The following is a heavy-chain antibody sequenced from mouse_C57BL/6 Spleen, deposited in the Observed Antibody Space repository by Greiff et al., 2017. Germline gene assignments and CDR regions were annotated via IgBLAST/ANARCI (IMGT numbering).Heavy chain of an antibody. CDR2: ISSGGDYI. Sequence: EVQGVESGEGLVKPGGSLKLSCAASGFTFSSYAMSWVRQTPEKRLEWVAYISSGGDYIYYADTVKGRFTISRDNARNTLYLQMSSLKSEDTAMYYCTRDRIYYGYDEGGWYFDVWGTGTTVTVSS. V-gene: IGHV5-9-1*02. J-gene: IGHJ1*03. CDR3: TRDRIYYGYDEGGWYFDV. CDR1: GFTFSSYA. D-gene: IGHD2-2*01.